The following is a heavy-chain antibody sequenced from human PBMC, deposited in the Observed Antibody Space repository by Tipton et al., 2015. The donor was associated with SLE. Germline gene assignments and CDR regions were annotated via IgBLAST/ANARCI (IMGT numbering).Heavy chain of an antibody. J-gene: IGHJ6*03. D-gene: IGHD3-3*01. CDR3: ARGGYIGVVTYYYYMDV. CDR2: INHGGST. Sequence: TLSLTCTVSGGSISGYYWSWIRQPPGKGLEWIGEINHGGSTNYNPSLKSRVTISVDTSKNQFSLKLSSVTAADTAVYYCARGGYIGVVTYYYYMDVWGKGTTVTVSS. CDR1: GGSISGYY. V-gene: IGHV4-34*01.